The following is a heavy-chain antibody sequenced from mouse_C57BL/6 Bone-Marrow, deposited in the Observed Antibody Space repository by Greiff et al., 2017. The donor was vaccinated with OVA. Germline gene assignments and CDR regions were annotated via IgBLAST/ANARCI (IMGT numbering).Heavy chain of an antibody. Sequence: VQLKQSGPVLVKPGPSVKISCKASGFTFTDYYMHWVKQSHGKSLEWIGLVYPYNGGTSYNQKFKGKATLTVDTSSRTAYMELNRLTSEDSAVYYCARGGYYGSSYGRYFDVWGTGTTVTVSS. CDR3: ARGGYYGSSYGRYFDV. CDR1: GFTFTDYY. J-gene: IGHJ1*03. CDR2: VYPYNGGT. V-gene: IGHV1-36*01. D-gene: IGHD1-1*01.